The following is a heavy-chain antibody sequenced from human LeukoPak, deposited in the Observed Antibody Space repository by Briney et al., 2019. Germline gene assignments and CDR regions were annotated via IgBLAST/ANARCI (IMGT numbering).Heavy chain of an antibody. Sequence: SETLSLTCTVSGGSISSYYWNWIRQPPGKGLEWIGYIYYTGYTNYNPSLKSRVTISVGTSKKQFSLKLNSVTAADTAVYYCATNILVRDIINWLDPWGQGTLVTVSS. CDR3: ATNILVRDIINWLDP. J-gene: IGHJ5*02. D-gene: IGHD3-10*01. V-gene: IGHV4-59*01. CDR1: GGSISSYY. CDR2: IYYTGYT.